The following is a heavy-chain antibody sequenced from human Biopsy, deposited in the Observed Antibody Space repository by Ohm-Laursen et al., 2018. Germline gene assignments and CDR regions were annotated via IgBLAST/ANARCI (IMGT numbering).Heavy chain of an antibody. Sequence: TLSLTWTVSGGSISSDYWSWIRQTPGPGLEWIGYIYYSGSTNYNPSLKSRVTISVDTSKNQFSLRLNSVTAADTAVYYCARATNSTGWPYYYFYGMDVWGQGTTVTVSS. J-gene: IGHJ6*02. CDR1: GGSISSDY. CDR2: IYYSGST. D-gene: IGHD2/OR15-2a*01. V-gene: IGHV4-59*01. CDR3: ARATNSTGWPYYYFYGMDV.